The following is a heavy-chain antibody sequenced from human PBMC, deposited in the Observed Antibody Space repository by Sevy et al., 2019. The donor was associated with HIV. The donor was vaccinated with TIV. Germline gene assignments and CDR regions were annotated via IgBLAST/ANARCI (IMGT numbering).Heavy chain of an antibody. Sequence: SETLSLTCTVSGGSISSYYWSWIRQPPGKGLEWIGYIYYSGSTNYYPSLKSRVTISVDTSKNQFSLKLSSVTAADTAVYYCARTGRYYYDSSGYGYYYYGMDVWGLGTTVTVSS. CDR2: IYYSGST. CDR1: GGSISSYY. V-gene: IGHV4-59*01. CDR3: ARTGRYYYDSSGYGYYYYGMDV. D-gene: IGHD3-22*01. J-gene: IGHJ6*02.